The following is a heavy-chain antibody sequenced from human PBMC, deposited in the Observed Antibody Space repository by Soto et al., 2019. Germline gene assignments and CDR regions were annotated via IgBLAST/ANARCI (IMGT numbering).Heavy chain of an antibody. CDR3: ARVGNYGGNSDAFDL. J-gene: IGHJ3*01. D-gene: IGHD2-21*02. CDR1: GGSIASADYY. CDR2: IYYSGST. V-gene: IGHV4-30-4*01. Sequence: QVQLQESGPGLVKSSQTLSLTCTVSGGSIASADYYWSWIRQPPGKGLEWIGYIYYSGSTYYNPSLKSRVTISVDTSRNHFSLRLSFVTAADTAVYYCARVGNYGGNSDAFDLWGQGTMVSVSS.